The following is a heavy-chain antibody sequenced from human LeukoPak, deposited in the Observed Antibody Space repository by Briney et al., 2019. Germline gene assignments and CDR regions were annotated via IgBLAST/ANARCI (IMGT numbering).Heavy chain of an antibody. CDR3: AKGNVVVVAATAFGI. J-gene: IGHJ3*02. CDR1: GFTFDDYA. CDR2: ISWNSGSI. D-gene: IGHD2-15*01. V-gene: IGHV3-9*01. Sequence: GRSLRLSCAASGFTFDDYAMHWVRQAPGKGLEWVSGISWNSGSIGYADSVKGRFTISRDNAKNSLYLQMNSLRAEDTALYYCAKGNVVVVAATAFGIWGQGTMVTVSS.